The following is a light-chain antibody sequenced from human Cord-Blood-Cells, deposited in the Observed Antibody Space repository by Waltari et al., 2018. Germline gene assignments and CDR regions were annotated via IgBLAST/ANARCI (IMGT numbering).Light chain of an antibody. CDR2: EVS. J-gene: IGLJ1*01. CDR3: SSYTSSSTLYV. Sequence: QSALTQPASVSGSPGQSITISCTGTSSDVGGYNYVSWYQQHPGKAPKLMIYEVSNRPSGVSNRFPGSKSVNTASFTISGLQAEDEADYYCSSYTSSSTLYVFGTGTKVTVL. CDR1: SSDVGGYNY. V-gene: IGLV2-14*01.